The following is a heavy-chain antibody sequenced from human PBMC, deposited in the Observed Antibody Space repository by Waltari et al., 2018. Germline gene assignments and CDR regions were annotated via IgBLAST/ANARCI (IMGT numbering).Heavy chain of an antibody. CDR1: GLTLSRNY. V-gene: IGHV3-66*01. J-gene: IGHJ2*01. D-gene: IGHD4-4*01. CDR3: ARVTHSNPAYFDL. CDR2: MYVGGAT. Sequence: EEQLVDSGGGSVQPGGSLQLACAASGLTLSRNYMNWVRQAPGKGLEWVAVMYVGGATQYADSVKDRFIISRDNSKNTLYLQMHSLKVDDTAVYYCARVTHSNPAYFDLWGRGTLVTVSS.